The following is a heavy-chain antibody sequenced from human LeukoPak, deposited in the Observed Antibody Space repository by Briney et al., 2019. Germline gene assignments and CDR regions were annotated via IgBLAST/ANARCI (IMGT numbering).Heavy chain of an antibody. Sequence: GGSLRLSCAASGLTYRNYYFSWVRQAPGKGLEWISYISDDGSYANYADSVRGRFTISRDNAKNSLFLQMNSLRVEDTAVYYCARKMGRGPGGHFDYWGQGTLVTVSS. V-gene: IGHV3-11*03. CDR1: GLTYRNYY. J-gene: IGHJ4*01. D-gene: IGHD5-24*01. CDR2: ISDDGSYA. CDR3: ARKMGRGPGGHFDY.